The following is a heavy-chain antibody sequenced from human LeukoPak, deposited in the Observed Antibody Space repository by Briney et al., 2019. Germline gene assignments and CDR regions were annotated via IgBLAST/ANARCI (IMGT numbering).Heavy chain of an antibody. CDR1: GGTFSSYT. V-gene: IGHV1-69*02. CDR3: AVAATPVLNPSAEYFQH. J-gene: IGHJ1*01. CDR2: IIPILGIA. D-gene: IGHD2-15*01. Sequence: WPSVKVSCKASGGTFSSYTISWVRQAPGQGLEWMGRIIPILGIANYAQKFQGRVTITADKSTSTAYMELSSLRSEDTAVYYCAVAATPVLNPSAEYFQHWGQGTLVTVSS.